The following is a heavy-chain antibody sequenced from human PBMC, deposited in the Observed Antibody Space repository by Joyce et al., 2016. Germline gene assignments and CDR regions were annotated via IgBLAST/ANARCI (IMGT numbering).Heavy chain of an antibody. CDR1: GGPFRGFL. CDR3: ARSQWLAPLMY. D-gene: IGHD6-19*01. CDR2: VNTSGAT. J-gene: IGHJ4*02. Sequence: QVQLQQWGAGLLKLSETLSLTCGVNGGPFRGFLWTWVRQPPGEGLQWIGDVNTSGATNYNPSLKSRVTISVDTSKNQFSLTLTSITAADTAMYYCARSQWLAPLMYWGQGSLVAVSS. V-gene: IGHV4-34*02.